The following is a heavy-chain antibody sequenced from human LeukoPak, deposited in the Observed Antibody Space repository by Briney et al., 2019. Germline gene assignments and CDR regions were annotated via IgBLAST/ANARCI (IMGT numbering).Heavy chain of an antibody. V-gene: IGHV3-7*03. CDR3: VKNNGWFHLAQ. Sequence: GGSLRLSCTASGFTFGDYAMSWIRQAPGKGLEWVGHIKTDGSETYYLDSLRGRFSISRDNTNNALYLQMNSLRVEDTAVYYCVKNNGWFHLAQWGQGTLVTVSS. D-gene: IGHD6-19*01. CDR1: GFTFGDYA. J-gene: IGHJ4*02. CDR2: IKTDGSET.